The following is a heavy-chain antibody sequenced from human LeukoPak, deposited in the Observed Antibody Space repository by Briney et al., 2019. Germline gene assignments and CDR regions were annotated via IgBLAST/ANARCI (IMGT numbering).Heavy chain of an antibody. CDR1: GGSISNNY. Sequence: SETLSLTCTVSGGSISNNYWTWIRQPPGKGLEYIGYIYYTGGTNYNPSLKSRVTISVDTSKNQFSLKLSSVAAADTAVYFCAKYGGSGWVIDYWGQGTLVTVSS. V-gene: IGHV4-59*08. D-gene: IGHD6-19*01. CDR3: AKYGGSGWVIDY. J-gene: IGHJ4*02. CDR2: IYYTGGT.